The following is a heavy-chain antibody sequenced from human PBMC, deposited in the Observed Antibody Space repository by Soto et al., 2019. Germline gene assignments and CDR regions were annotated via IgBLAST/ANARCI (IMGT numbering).Heavy chain of an antibody. CDR1: GGTFSSYA. CDR3: ASLGNLGYCSGGSCRIDC. CDR2: IIPIFGTA. V-gene: IGHV1-69*06. J-gene: IGHJ4*02. D-gene: IGHD2-15*01. Sequence: SVKVSCKASGGTFSSYAISWVRQAPGQGLEWMGGIIPIFGTANYAQKFQGRVTITADKSTSTAYMELSSLRSEDTAVYYCASLGNLGYCSGGSCRIDCWGQGTLVTVSS.